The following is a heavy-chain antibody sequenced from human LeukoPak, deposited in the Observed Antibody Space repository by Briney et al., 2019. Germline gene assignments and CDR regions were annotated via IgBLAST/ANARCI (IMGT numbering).Heavy chain of an antibody. CDR1: GGTFSSYA. D-gene: IGHD2-21*02. CDR2: IIPIYGIA. CDR3: ASVLRGGDPNWFDP. Sequence: SVKLSCKASGGTFSSYAFSWVRQPPGQGLEWMGRIIPIYGIANYSQKFQGRVTITADKSTSTPYMELRSLRSEDTAVYYCASVLRGGDPNWFDPWGQGTLVTVSS. J-gene: IGHJ5*02. V-gene: IGHV1-69*04.